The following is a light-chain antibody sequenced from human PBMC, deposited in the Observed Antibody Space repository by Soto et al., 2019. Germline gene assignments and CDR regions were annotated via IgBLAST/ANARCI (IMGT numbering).Light chain of an antibody. V-gene: IGKV1-13*02. CDR2: DAS. J-gene: IGKJ3*01. Sequence: AIQLTQSPSSLSASVGDRVTITCRASQGISSALAWYQQKPGRAPKLLIYDASSLESGVPSRFSGSGSGTDFTLTISSLQPEDFATYYCQQFNSYPPFTFGPGTKVHIK. CDR1: QGISSA. CDR3: QQFNSYPPFT.